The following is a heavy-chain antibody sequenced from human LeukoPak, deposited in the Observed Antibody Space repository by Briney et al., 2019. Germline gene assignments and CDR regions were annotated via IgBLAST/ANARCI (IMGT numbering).Heavy chain of an antibody. Sequence: PSQTLSLTCTVSGGSISSGDYYWSWIRQPPGKGLEWIGYIYYSGSTYYNPSLKSRVTISVDTSKNQFSLKLSSVTAADTAVYYCARDRVVAARGYYYYGMDVWGQGTTVTVSS. J-gene: IGHJ6*02. CDR3: ARDRVVAARGYYYYGMDV. CDR2: IYYSGST. CDR1: GGSISSGDYY. V-gene: IGHV4-30-4*01. D-gene: IGHD2-15*01.